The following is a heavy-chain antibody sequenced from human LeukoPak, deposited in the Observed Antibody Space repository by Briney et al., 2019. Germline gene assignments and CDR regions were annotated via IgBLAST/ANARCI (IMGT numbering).Heavy chain of an antibody. CDR1: GFTVSSNS. J-gene: IGHJ4*02. Sequence: GGSLRLSCTVSGFTVSSNSMSWVRQAPGKGLEWVSFIYSGDTHFSDSVKGRFTISRDHSKNTLYLQMNSLRAEDTAVYYCARRAGAYSHPYDYWGQGTLVTVSS. CDR3: ARRAGAYSHPYDY. CDR2: IYSGDT. V-gene: IGHV3-53*01. D-gene: IGHD4/OR15-4a*01.